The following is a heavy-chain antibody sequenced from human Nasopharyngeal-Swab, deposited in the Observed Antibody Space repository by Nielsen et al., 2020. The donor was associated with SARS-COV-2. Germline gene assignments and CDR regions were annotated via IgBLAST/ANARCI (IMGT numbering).Heavy chain of an antibody. V-gene: IGHV3-74*01. CDR3: ARDFAVVAAYEI. CDR2: IKGDESYT. J-gene: IGHJ3*02. Sequence: GESLKISCAASGFTFSSYWMHWVRQAPGKGLVWVSRIKGDESYTNYADSVKGRFTISRDNARNTLFLQMNSLRVEDTAIYYCARDFAVVAAYEIWGQGTMVTVSS. D-gene: IGHD2-15*01. CDR1: GFTFSSYW.